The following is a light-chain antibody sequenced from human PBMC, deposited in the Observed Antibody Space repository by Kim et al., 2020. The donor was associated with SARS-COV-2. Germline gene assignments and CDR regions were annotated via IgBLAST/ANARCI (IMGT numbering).Light chain of an antibody. Sequence: EIVLTQSPGTLSLSPGERATLSCRASQSVRSNYLAWYQQKPGQPPRLLIYSASSRATGIPDRFSGSGSGTDFTLTISRLEPQDFAMYYWQQYGPSYTFGPGTKVDIK. CDR1: QSVRSNY. V-gene: IGKV3-20*01. CDR3: QQYGPSYT. J-gene: IGKJ3*01. CDR2: SAS.